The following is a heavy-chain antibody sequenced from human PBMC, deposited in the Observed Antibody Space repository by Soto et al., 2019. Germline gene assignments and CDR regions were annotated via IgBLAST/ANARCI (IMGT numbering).Heavy chain of an antibody. J-gene: IGHJ4*02. CDR2: IYYSGST. CDR3: AILWGYFDY. Sequence: PSETLSLTCIVSGGSISSSSYYWGWIRQPPGKGLEWIACIYYSGSTYYNPSLESRVTISVDTSKNQFSLKLSSVTAADTAVYYCAILWGYFDYWGQGTLVTVSS. D-gene: IGHD2-15*01. V-gene: IGHV4-39*07. CDR1: GGSISSSSYY.